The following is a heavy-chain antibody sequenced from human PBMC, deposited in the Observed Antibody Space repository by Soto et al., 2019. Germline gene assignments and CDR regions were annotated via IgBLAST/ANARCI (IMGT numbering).Heavy chain of an antibody. D-gene: IGHD2-2*01. J-gene: IGHJ5*02. CDR2: VSGYNGHT. Sequence: QVQLVQSGAEVKKPGASVKVSCKASGYTFTTHGISWVRQAPGQGLEWMGWVSGYNGHTNYAQSLQGRVTMTTDTTTDTAYRALSSLMSDETAVYYCVCDLGYCRSGTGYREWVDPWGQATVVTVSS. CDR3: VCDLGYCRSGTGYREWVDP. V-gene: IGHV1-18*01. CDR1: GYTFTTHG.